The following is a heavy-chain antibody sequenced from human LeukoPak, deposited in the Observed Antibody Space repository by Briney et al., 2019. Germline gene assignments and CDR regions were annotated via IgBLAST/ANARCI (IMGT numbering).Heavy chain of an antibody. V-gene: IGHV3-23*01. D-gene: IGHD3-10*01. CDR3: ARVSVVRGVSDAFDI. J-gene: IGHJ3*02. Sequence: GGSLRLSCAASGFTFSDFAMAWVRQAPGKGLEWVSSISDSGDATGYAESVKGRFTISRDNSKGTVWLQMNSLRAEDTALYHGARVSVVRGVSDAFDIWGQGTMVTVSS. CDR1: GFTFSDFA. CDR2: ISDSGDAT.